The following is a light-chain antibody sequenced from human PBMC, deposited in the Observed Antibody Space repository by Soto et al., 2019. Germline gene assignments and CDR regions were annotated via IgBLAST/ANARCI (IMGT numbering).Light chain of an antibody. Sequence: QSVLTQPASVSGSPGQSITISCTGTSSDVGRYKYVSWYQQHPGKAPKLMIYDVSNRPSGGSDRFSGSKSVNTASLTISGPPAEDEADHYSTPYTSSSTPGVFGGGTK. J-gene: IGLJ2*01. CDR3: TPYTSSSTPGV. V-gene: IGLV2-14*03. CDR1: SSDVGRYKY. CDR2: DVS.